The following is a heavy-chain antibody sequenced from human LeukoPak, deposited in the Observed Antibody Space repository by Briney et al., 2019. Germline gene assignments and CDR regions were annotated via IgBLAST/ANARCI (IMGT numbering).Heavy chain of an antibody. CDR1: GGSISSSSRY. V-gene: IGHV4-39*07. CDR2: IFYSGTT. CDR3: ATTTIRLGF. Sequence: SETLSLTCSVSGGSISSSSRYWGWIRQPPGKGLEWIGSIFYSGTTYYNPSLKSRVTISVDTSKNQFSLKVTSVTAADTAVYYCATTTIRLGFWGQGTLVTVSS. J-gene: IGHJ4*02. D-gene: IGHD1-26*01.